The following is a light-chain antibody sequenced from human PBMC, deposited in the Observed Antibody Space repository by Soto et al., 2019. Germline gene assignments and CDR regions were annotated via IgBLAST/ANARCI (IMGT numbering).Light chain of an antibody. CDR1: QSISGR. CDR2: DGS. V-gene: IGKV1-5*01. Sequence: DIQMTQSPSTLSASVGDRVTITCRASQSISGRLAWYQQKPGKAPKFLIYDGSSLESGVPSGFSGSGSGTEFSLTISSLQPDDSATYYCQQYSSYNTFGQGTKLEIK. CDR3: QQYSSYNT. J-gene: IGKJ2*01.